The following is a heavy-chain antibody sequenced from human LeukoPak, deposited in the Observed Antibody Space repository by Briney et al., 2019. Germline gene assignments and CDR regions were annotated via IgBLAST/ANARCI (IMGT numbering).Heavy chain of an antibody. V-gene: IGHV3-9*01. J-gene: IGHJ3*02. CDR2: ISWNSGSI. Sequence: GGSLRLSCAASGFTFDDYAMHWVRQAPGKGLEWVSGISWNSGSIGYADSVKGRFTISRDNAKNSLYLQMNSLRAEDTALYYCPKARGGGYDWLYAFDIWGQGTMVTVSS. D-gene: IGHD5-12*01. CDR3: PKARGGGYDWLYAFDI. CDR1: GFTFDDYA.